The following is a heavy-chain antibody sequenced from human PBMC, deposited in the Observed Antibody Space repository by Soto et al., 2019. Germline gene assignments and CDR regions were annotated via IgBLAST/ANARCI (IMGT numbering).Heavy chain of an antibody. J-gene: IGHJ6*03. CDR3: AKDFANERDSIAFYYMDV. Sequence: GGSLRLSCAASGFTFSSYAMSWVRQAPGKGLEWVSAIFGSGGSTYHADSVKGRFTIPRDNSKNTLYLQMNSLRAEDTAVYYCAKDFANERDSIAFYYMDVWGKGTTVTVSS. D-gene: IGHD2-21*01. V-gene: IGHV3-23*01. CDR2: IFGSGGST. CDR1: GFTFSSYA.